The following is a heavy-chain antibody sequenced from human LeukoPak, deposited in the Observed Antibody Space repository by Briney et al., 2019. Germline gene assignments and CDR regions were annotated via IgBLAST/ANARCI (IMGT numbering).Heavy chain of an antibody. Sequence: GGSLRLSCAASGFTFSSYGMHWVRQAPGKGLEWVAFIRYDGSNKYYADSVKGRFTISRDNSKNTLYLQMNSLRAEDTAVYYCAKDHAGATGYFDYWGQGTLVTVSS. J-gene: IGHJ4*02. CDR2: IRYDGSNK. V-gene: IGHV3-30*02. CDR3: AKDHAGATGYFDY. CDR1: GFTFSSYG. D-gene: IGHD1-26*01.